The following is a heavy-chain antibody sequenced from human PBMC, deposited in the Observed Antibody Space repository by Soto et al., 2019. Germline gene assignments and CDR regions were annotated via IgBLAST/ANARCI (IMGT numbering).Heavy chain of an antibody. CDR1: GGSFISYT. CDR2: IIPIQGRA. Sequence: QVQLVQSGAEVKKPGSSVKVSCEASGGSFISYTFTWVRQAPGQGLEWMGRIIPIQGRANYALKLQDRVTITADRSTTTVDMELRSLRPEDTAVYYCAKSLLFVDHAYMDVWGKGTTVTVSS. D-gene: IGHD2-21*01. J-gene: IGHJ6*03. V-gene: IGHV1-69*02. CDR3: AKSLLFVDHAYMDV.